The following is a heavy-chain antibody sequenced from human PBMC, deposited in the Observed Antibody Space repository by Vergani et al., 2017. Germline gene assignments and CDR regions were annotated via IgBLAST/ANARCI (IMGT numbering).Heavy chain of an antibody. CDR3: AYDQGSRINRRPYGLDV. CDR1: GFTFSAYS. V-gene: IGHV3-48*04. D-gene: IGHD3-10*01. J-gene: IGHJ6*02. CDR2: IGVSDNSI. Sequence: DVRLVESGGGVVQPGGSLRLSCAASGFTFSAYSMNWVRQTPGKGLEWISYIGVSDNSIYYADSAMGRFAISRDNAHNFLSLQMNNLRTDDTAVSYCAYDQGSRINRRPYGLDVWGQGTTVTVSS.